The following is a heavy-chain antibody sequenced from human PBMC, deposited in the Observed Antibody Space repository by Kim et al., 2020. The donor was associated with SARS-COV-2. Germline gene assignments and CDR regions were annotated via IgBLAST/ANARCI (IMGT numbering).Heavy chain of an antibody. J-gene: IGHJ4*02. CDR3: AKFPITMVRGVMYYFDY. D-gene: IGHD3-10*01. V-gene: IGHV3-23*01. Sequence: VKDRFTISRDNSKTTLYLQMNSLRAEDTAVYYCAKFPITMVRGVMYYFDYWGQGTLVTVSS.